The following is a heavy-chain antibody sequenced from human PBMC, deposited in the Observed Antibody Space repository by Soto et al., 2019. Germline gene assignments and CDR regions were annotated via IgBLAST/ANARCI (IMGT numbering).Heavy chain of an antibody. V-gene: IGHV3-21*01. D-gene: IGHD6-13*01. CDR3: ARDDGSSWSYYYYGMDV. Sequence: GGSLRLSCAASGFTFSSYSMDWVRQAPGKGLEWVSSISSSSSYIYYADSVKGRFTISRDNAKNSLYLQMNSLRAEDTAVYYCARDDGSSWSYYYYGMDVWGQGTTVTVSS. CDR1: GFTFSSYS. J-gene: IGHJ6*02. CDR2: ISSSSSYI.